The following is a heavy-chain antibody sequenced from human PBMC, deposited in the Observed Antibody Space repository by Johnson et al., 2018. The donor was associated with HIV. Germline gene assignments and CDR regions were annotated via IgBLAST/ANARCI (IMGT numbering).Heavy chain of an antibody. CDR3: SKDRTSAQSAFDI. Sequence: MLLVESGGGLVQPGGSLRLSCAASGFSFDDYAMSWVRQAPGQGLEWVSAISGSGGSTYYADSVQGRFTISRDNSKNTLYLQMNSLRAEDTAVYYCSKDRTSAQSAFDIWGQGTMVTVSS. CDR1: GFSFDDYA. CDR2: ISGSGGST. J-gene: IGHJ3*02. V-gene: IGHV3-23*04. D-gene: IGHD1-1*01.